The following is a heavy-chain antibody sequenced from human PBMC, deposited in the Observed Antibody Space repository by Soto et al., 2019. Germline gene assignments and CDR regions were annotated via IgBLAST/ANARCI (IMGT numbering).Heavy chain of an antibody. CDR1: GFTFSSYE. D-gene: IGHD1-1*01. V-gene: IGHV3-48*03. J-gene: IGHJ6*02. CDR2: ISSGGTIT. Sequence: LRLSCAASGFTFSSYEMNWVRQAAGKGLEWVSYISSGGTITYNADSVKGRFTISRDNAKNSLYLQMNSLRAEDTAVYYCARVLIPQRYYYYGMDVWGQGTTVTVSS. CDR3: ARVLIPQRYYYYGMDV.